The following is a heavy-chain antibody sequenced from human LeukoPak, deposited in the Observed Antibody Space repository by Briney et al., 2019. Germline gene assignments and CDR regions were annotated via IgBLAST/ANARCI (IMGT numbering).Heavy chain of an antibody. CDR3: ARRYYDFWSGYYTFGMDV. CDR1: GYTFTSYG. D-gene: IGHD3-3*01. Sequence: GASVKVSCKASGYTFTSYGISWVRQAPGQGLGWMGWISAYNGNTNYAQKLQGTVTMTTDTSTSTAYMELRSLRSDDTAVYYCARRYYDFWSGYYTFGMDVWGQGTTVTVSS. J-gene: IGHJ6*02. CDR2: ISAYNGNT. V-gene: IGHV1-18*01.